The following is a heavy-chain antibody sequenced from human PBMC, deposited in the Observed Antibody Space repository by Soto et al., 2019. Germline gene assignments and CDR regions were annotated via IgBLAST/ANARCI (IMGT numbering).Heavy chain of an antibody. CDR1: GYSFTTSG. J-gene: IGHJ4*02. Sequence: QAQLVQSGAEVKEPGASVKVSCKASGYSFTTSGITLVRQAPGQVLEWMGWIRTYNGNTNYAQKLQDRVTLTTDTSTSTAYMELRSLRSDDSAVYYCARLLYGDYDYWGQGTLVTVSS. CDR3: ARLLYGDYDY. CDR2: IRTYNGNT. V-gene: IGHV1-18*01. D-gene: IGHD4-17*01.